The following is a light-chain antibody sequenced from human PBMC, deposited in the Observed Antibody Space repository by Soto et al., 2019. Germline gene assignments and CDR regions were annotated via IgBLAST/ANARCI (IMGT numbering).Light chain of an antibody. V-gene: IGLV2-23*01. CDR3: CSYAGSLYV. Sequence: QSALTQPASVSGSPGQSITISCTGASLVSWYQHHPGKAPKLIIFEDSKRPSGVSYRFSGSKSDITASLTISGLQAEDEADYYCCSYAGSLYVFATGTKVTVL. J-gene: IGLJ1*01. CDR1: SL. CDR2: EDS.